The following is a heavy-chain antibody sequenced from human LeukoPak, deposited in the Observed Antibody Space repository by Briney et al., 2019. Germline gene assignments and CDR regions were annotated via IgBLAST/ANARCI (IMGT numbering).Heavy chain of an antibody. Sequence: PSETLSLTCTVSGGSISIDYWSWIRQPPGKGLEWIGYIYYSGSTNYNPSLKSRVTISGDTSKNQFSLKLSSVTAADTAVYYCARGDGCNEGYFDYWGQGTLVTVSS. D-gene: IGHD5-24*01. J-gene: IGHJ4*02. CDR2: IYYSGST. CDR3: ARGDGCNEGYFDY. CDR1: GGSISIDY. V-gene: IGHV4-59*01.